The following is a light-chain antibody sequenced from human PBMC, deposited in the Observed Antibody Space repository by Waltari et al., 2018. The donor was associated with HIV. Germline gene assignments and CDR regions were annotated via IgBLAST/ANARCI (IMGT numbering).Light chain of an antibody. CDR1: SANIRINT. J-gene: IGLJ1*01. CDR2: SND. V-gene: IGLV1-44*01. CDR3: AAWDDSMNGYV. Sequence: QPVLTQPPSASGTPGQRVAISCSGSSANIRINTANWHQHLPGTAPKLLNYSNDPLPTGCLSRFSCSKSGTSASLAISGLQSEDAADYYCAAWDDSMNGYVCGTGTKVTVL.